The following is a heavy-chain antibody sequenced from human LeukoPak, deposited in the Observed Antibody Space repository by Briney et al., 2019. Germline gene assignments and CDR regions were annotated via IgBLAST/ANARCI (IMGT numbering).Heavy chain of an antibody. J-gene: IGHJ6*02. CDR1: GYTFTTYA. Sequence: ASVTVSCKASGYTFTTYAMHWVRQAPGQRLEWMGWINAGDGDTRYSQKFQGRVTINRDTSATTAYMELSSLRSEDTAVYFCARDQGVAGFMDVWGQGTTVTVSS. V-gene: IGHV1-3*01. CDR2: INAGDGDT. CDR3: ARDQGVAGFMDV. D-gene: IGHD6-19*01.